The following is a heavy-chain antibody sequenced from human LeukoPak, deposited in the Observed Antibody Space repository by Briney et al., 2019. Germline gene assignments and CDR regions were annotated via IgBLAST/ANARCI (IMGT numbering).Heavy chain of an antibody. CDR3: ARVGDIVVVPAAILKHIQGCFDY. D-gene: IGHD2-2*01. V-gene: IGHV1-46*01. J-gene: IGHJ4*02. CDR2: INPSGGST. CDR1: GYTFTSYY. Sequence: GASVTVSCKASGYTFTSYYMHWVRQAPGQGLEWMGIINPSGGSTIYAQKFQGRVTMTRDTSTSTVYMELSSLRSEDTAVYYCARVGDIVVVPAAILKHIQGCFDYWGQGTLVTISS.